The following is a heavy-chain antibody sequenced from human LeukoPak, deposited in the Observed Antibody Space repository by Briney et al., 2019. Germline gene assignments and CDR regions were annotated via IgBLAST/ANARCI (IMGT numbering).Heavy chain of an antibody. D-gene: IGHD4-23*01. CDR2: IYSGGST. Sequence: QTGGSLRLSCAASGFTFSSYAMSWVRQAPGKGLEWVSVIYSGGSTYYADSVKGRFTISRDNSKNTLYLQMNSLRAEDTAVYYCASNSQEYYYYMDVWGKGTTVTVSS. J-gene: IGHJ6*03. CDR3: ASNSQEYYYYMDV. V-gene: IGHV3-53*01. CDR1: GFTFSSYA.